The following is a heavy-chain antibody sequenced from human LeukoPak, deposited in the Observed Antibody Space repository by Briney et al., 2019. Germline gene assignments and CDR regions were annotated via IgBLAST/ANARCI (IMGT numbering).Heavy chain of an antibody. D-gene: IGHD4-17*01. J-gene: IGHJ4*02. Sequence: PSETLSLTCTVSGGSISSSTYYWGWIRQPPGKGLEWIGSIYYSGSTYYNPSLKSRVTISVDTSKNQFSLKLSSVTAADTAVYYCARYGSVTPIDYWGQGTLVTVSS. V-gene: IGHV4-39*07. CDR1: GGSISSSTYY. CDR3: ARYGSVTPIDY. CDR2: IYYSGST.